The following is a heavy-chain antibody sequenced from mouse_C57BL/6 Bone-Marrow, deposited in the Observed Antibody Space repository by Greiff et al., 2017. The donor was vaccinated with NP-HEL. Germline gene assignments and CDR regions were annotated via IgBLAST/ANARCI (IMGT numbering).Heavy chain of an antibody. D-gene: IGHD1-1*01. Sequence: EVKLMESGPGLVKPSQSLSLTCSVPGYSITSGYYWNWIRQFPGNKLEWMGYISYDGSNNYNPSLKNRISITRDTSKNQFFLKLNSVTTEDTATYYCASFYYYGSSYYYYAMDYWGQGTSVTVSS. V-gene: IGHV3-6*01. CDR2: ISYDGSN. J-gene: IGHJ4*01. CDR1: GYSITSGYY. CDR3: ASFYYYGSSYYYYAMDY.